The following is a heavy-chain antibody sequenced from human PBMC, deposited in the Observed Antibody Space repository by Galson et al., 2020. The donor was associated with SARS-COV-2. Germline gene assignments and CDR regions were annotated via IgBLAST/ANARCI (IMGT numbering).Heavy chain of an antibody. V-gene: IGHV5-51*01. CDR3: ARAPMITFGGVIAGDYHEWFDH. CDR1: GYRFTSFS. D-gene: IGHD3-16*02. CDR2: LFPADSDT. J-gene: IGHJ5*02. Sequence: HGESPKLPCTRSGYRFTSFSIGWLRQMPGKGLVWIGTLFPADSDTRYSPSFQGQVTISADKSISTAYLQWSSLKSSDTAMYYCARAPMITFGGVIAGDYHEWFDHWGQGTLVTVSS.